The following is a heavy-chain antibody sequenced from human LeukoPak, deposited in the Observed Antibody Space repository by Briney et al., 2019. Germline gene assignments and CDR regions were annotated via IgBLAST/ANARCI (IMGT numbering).Heavy chain of an antibody. D-gene: IGHD3-22*01. V-gene: IGHV4-39*07. J-gene: IGHJ4*02. CDR3: ARGRGSGYYYYFDY. CDR2: IYYSGST. Sequence: SETLSLTCTVSGGSISSSSYYWGWIRQPPGKGLEWIGSIYYSGSTYYNPSLKSRVTISVDTSKNQFSLKLSSVTAADTAVYYCARGRGSGYYYYFDYWGQGTLVTVSS. CDR1: GGSISSSSYY.